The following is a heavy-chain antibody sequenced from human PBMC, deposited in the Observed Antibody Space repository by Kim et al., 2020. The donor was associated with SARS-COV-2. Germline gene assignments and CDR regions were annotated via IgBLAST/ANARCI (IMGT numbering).Heavy chain of an antibody. Sequence: GGSLRLSCAASGFTFSSYAMSWVRQAPGKGLEWVSAISGSGGSTYYADSVKGRFTISRDNSKNTLYLQMNSLRAEDTAVYYCAKDLDIVLMVRPGFDPWGQGTLVTVSS. D-gene: IGHD2-8*01. CDR3: AKDLDIVLMVRPGFDP. V-gene: IGHV3-23*01. CDR2: ISGSGGST. CDR1: GFTFSSYA. J-gene: IGHJ5*02.